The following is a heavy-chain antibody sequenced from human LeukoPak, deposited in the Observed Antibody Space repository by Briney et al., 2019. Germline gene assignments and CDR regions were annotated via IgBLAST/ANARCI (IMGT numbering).Heavy chain of an antibody. V-gene: IGHV3-23*01. D-gene: IGHD5-18*01. CDR3: ATAKVYSYGDFDY. CDR1: GFTFSSYA. Sequence: GGSLRLSCAACGFTFSSYAMSWVRQAPGKGLEYVSFISGSGGGTNYADSVKGRFTISRDNSKDTLYLQMNSLRAEDTAVYYCATAKVYSYGDFDYWGQGTLVTVSS. J-gene: IGHJ4*02. CDR2: ISGSGGGT.